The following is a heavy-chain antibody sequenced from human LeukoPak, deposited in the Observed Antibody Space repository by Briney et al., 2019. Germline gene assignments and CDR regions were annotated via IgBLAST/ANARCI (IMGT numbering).Heavy chain of an antibody. V-gene: IGHV4-4*09. CDR2: IYKTWYT. CDR3: LIDNGNDFDY. D-gene: IGHD2-8*01. CDR1: GASVSSEY. Sequence: SETLSLTCTVSGASVSSEYWVWIRQPPGKGLEGIGSIYKTWYTKYNPSLKSRVTIPLDQSKNQFSLKLSPVAGAGPAVFYWLIDNGNDFDYWGQGTLVTVSA. J-gene: IGHJ4*02.